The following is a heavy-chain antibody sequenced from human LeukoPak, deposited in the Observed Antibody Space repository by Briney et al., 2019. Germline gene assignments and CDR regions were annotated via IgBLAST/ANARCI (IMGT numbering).Heavy chain of an antibody. J-gene: IGHJ5*02. CDR3: ARLVNWGWFDP. D-gene: IGHD7-27*01. Sequence: PETLSLTCTVSGGSISSHYWSWIRQPPGKGLEWIGYIYYSGSTNYNPSLKSRVTISVDTSKNQFSLKLSSVTAADTAVYYCARLVNWGWFDPWGQGTLVTVSS. CDR2: IYYSGST. V-gene: IGHV4-59*11. CDR1: GGSISSHY.